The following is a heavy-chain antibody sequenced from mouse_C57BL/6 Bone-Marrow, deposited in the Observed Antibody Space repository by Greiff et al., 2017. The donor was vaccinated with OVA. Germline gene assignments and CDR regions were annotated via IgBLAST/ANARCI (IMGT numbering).Heavy chain of an antibody. J-gene: IGHJ3*01. CDR1: GFSLTSYG. CDR3: AAGGYYGSSYLFAY. CDR2: IWSDGST. V-gene: IGHV2-6*03. Sequence: QVQLQQSGPGLVAPSQSLSITCTVSGFSLTSYGVHWVRQPPGKGLEWLVVIWSDGSTTYNSALKSRLSISKDNSKSQVFLKMNILQTDDTAMYYCAAGGYYGSSYLFAYWGQGTLVTVSA. D-gene: IGHD1-1*01.